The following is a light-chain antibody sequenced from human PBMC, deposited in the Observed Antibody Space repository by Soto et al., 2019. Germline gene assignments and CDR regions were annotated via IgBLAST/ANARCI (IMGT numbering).Light chain of an antibody. CDR3: QQYNSYSWT. CDR2: DAS. J-gene: IGKJ1*01. Sequence: DIQMTQSPSTLSASVGDRVTITCRASQSISSWLAWYQQKPGKAPKLLIYDASSLESGVPSRFSGSVSGTEFTLTISSLQPDDFATYYCQQYNSYSWTVGQGPKVDIK. V-gene: IGKV1-5*01. CDR1: QSISSW.